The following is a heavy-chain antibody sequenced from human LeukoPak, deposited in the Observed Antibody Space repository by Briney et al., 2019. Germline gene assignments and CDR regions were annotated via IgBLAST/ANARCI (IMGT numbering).Heavy chain of an antibody. J-gene: IGHJ5*02. Sequence: SETLSLTCTVSGGSISSGDYYWSWIRQPPGKGLEWIGYIYYSGSTYYNPSLKSRVTISVDTSKNQFALKLRSVTAADTAVYYCARETIFGVVITNWFDPWGQGTLVTVSS. D-gene: IGHD3-3*01. CDR2: IYYSGST. V-gene: IGHV4-30-4*01. CDR3: ARETIFGVVITNWFDP. CDR1: GGSISSGDYY.